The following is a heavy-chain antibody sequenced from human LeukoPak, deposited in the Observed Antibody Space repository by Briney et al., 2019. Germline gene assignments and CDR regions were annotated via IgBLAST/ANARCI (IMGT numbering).Heavy chain of an antibody. D-gene: IGHD5-24*01. CDR2: ISGSGGNK. Sequence: GGSLRLSCEASGFIFNNYAMSWVRQVPGKGLEWVSAISGSGGNKYYADSVKGRFTISRDNSKNTLYLQMNSLRVEDTAVYYCAKLRRDGYNPFDYWGQGTLVTVSS. V-gene: IGHV3-23*01. CDR3: AKLRRDGYNPFDY. CDR1: GFIFNNYA. J-gene: IGHJ4*02.